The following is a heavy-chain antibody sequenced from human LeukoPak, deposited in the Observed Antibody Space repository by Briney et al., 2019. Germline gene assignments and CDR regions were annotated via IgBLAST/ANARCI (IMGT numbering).Heavy chain of an antibody. CDR3: ARATWDS. J-gene: IGHJ4*02. D-gene: IGHD2-15*01. CDR1: GFAFSSYW. V-gene: IGHV3-7*01. Sequence: GGSLRLSCVASGFAFSSYWMSWVRQAPGKGLEWVANIKQDGSEKYYVDSVKGRFTISRDNTKNSLYLQMNSLRAEDTAVYYCARATWDSWGQGALVTVSS. CDR2: IKQDGSEK.